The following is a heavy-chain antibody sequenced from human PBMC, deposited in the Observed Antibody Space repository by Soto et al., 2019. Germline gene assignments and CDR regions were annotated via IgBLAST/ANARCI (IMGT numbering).Heavy chain of an antibody. D-gene: IGHD6-25*01. J-gene: IGHJ4*02. CDR3: ATIRRSSGWPDY. CDR2: IGNSGAYT. CDR1: GFTFSSYA. Sequence: GGSLSLSCAASGFTFSSYAMSWVRQAPGKGLEWVSSIGNSGAYTYYADSVKGRFTISRDDAANSLYLQMNSLRVEDTAVYFCATIRRSSGWPDYWGQGTQVTVSS. V-gene: IGHV3-21*01.